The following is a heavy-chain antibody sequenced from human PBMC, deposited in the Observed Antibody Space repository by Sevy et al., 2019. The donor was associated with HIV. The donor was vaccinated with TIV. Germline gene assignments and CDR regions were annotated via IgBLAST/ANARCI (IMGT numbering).Heavy chain of an antibody. Sequence: SETLSLTCNVSTMSVSSASDYWTWIRQPPGKGLEWIGNVYYFGSTNYNPSLKSRVTISLDTSKSQFSLKLRSVTTADTAVYYCVRDQCYEISTGLYAMDVWGQGTTVTVSS. CDR3: VRDQCYEISTGLYAMDV. CDR2: VYYFGST. J-gene: IGHJ6*02. CDR1: TMSVSSASDY. V-gene: IGHV4-61*01. D-gene: IGHD3-9*01.